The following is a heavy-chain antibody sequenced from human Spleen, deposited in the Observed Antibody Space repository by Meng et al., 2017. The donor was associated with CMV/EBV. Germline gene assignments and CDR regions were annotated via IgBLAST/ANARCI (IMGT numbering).Heavy chain of an antibody. CDR2: IYYSGST. CDR3: ARPQYSSSWYPFDY. Sequence: SETLSLTCTVSGGSISSSSYYWGWIRQPPGKGREWIGSIYYSGSTYYNPSLKSRVSISVDTPKNQFSLKLSSVTAADTAVYYCARPQYSSSWYPFDYWGQGTLVTVSS. J-gene: IGHJ4*02. D-gene: IGHD6-13*01. CDR1: GGSISSSSYY. V-gene: IGHV4-39*01.